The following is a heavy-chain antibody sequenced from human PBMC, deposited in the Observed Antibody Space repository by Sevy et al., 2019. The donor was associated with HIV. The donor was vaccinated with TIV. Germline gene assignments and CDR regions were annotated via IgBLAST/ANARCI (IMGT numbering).Heavy chain of an antibody. Sequence: GGSLRLSCAASGFTFSSYSMNWVRQAPGKGLEWVSSISSSSSYIYYADSVKGRFTISRDNAKNSLYLQMNSLRAEDTAVYYCARDPSDRSNDAFDIWGQGTMVTVSS. J-gene: IGHJ3*02. CDR3: ARDPSDRSNDAFDI. CDR2: ISSSSSYI. CDR1: GFTFSSYS. V-gene: IGHV3-21*01.